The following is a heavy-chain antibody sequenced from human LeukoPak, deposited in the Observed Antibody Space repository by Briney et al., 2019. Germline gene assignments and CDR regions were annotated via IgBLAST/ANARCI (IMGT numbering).Heavy chain of an antibody. CDR3: VRHDYDSSWGLDWFFDL. CDR1: GDSIRSYN. V-gene: IGHV4-59*08. D-gene: IGHD6-13*01. Sequence: SETLSLTCTVSGDSIRSYNWSWIRQSPGKGLDWIAYIYYNGRTDYNPSLKGRVIISLDMSKNQVSLNLNSVTAADTAVYYCVRHDYDSSWGLDWFFDLWGRGTLVSVSA. CDR2: IYYNGRT. J-gene: IGHJ2*01.